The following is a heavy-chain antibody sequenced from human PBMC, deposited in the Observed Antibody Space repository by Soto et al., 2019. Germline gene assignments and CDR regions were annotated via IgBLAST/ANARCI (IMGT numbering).Heavy chain of an antibody. D-gene: IGHD1-26*01. CDR2: IYHTGST. CDR1: GYSISGGYY. V-gene: IGHV4-38-2*01. CDR3: ARSQTFGGSSDTDFDY. Sequence: PSETLSLTCAVSGYSISGGYYWAWIRQPPGKGPEWIGSIYHTGSTYYSPSLKSRVTISVDTSKNQFSLKLSSVTAADTAVYYCARSQTFGGSSDTDFDYWAQGTLVTVSS. J-gene: IGHJ4*02.